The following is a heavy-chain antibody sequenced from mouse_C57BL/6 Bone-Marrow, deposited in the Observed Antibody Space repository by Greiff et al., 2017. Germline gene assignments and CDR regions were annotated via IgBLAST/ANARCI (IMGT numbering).Heavy chain of an antibody. J-gene: IGHJ1*03. CDR3: ARRGGYGSYFDV. Sequence: EVMLVESGGGLVQPGGSLKLSCAASGFTFSDYGMAWVRQAPRKGPEWVAFISNLAYSIYYADTVTGRFTISRENAKNTLYLEMSSLRSEDTAMYYCARRGGYGSYFDVWGTGTTVTVSS. V-gene: IGHV5-15*01. CDR1: GFTFSDYG. D-gene: IGHD1-2*01. CDR2: ISNLAYSI.